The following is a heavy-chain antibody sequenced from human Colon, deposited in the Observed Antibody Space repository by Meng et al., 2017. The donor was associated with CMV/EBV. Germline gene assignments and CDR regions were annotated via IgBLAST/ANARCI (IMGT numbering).Heavy chain of an antibody. CDR3: AKETTSGGTIDY. V-gene: IGHV3-23*01. CDR2: ISGSGRGT. D-gene: IGHD1-7*01. J-gene: IGHJ4*02. Sequence: GSLRLSWETSGFTFTSCPMSWVRQAPGKGLEWVSGISGSGRGTYYIDSVKGRFTISRDNSQNTLFLQMNSLSAEDTALYYCAKETTSGGTIDYWGPGTVVTVSS. CDR1: GFTFTSCP.